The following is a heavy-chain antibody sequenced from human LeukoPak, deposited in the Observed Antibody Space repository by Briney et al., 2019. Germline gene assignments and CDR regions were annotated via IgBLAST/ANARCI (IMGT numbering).Heavy chain of an antibody. CDR2: IYYSGST. CDR3: ARLFYSSSWYHPYYYYGMDV. CDR1: GGSISSSSYY. Sequence: SETLSLTCTVSGGSISSSSYYWGWIRQPPGKGLEWIGSIYYSGSTYYNPSLKSRVTISVDTSKNQFSLKLSSVTAADTAVYYCARLFYSSSWYHPYYYYGMDVWGQGTTVTVSS. J-gene: IGHJ6*02. D-gene: IGHD6-13*01. V-gene: IGHV4-39*01.